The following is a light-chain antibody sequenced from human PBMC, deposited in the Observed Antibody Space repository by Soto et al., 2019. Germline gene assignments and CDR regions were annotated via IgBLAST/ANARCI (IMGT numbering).Light chain of an antibody. CDR2: AAS. J-gene: IGKJ4*01. CDR3: QQSYSTLPLT. Sequence: DIQMTQSPSSLSASVGDRVTITCRASQSISSYLNWYQQKPGKAPKLLNYAASSLQSGVPSRFSGSGSGTDFTLTISSLQPEDFATYYCQQSYSTLPLTFGGGTKVDIK. CDR1: QSISSY. V-gene: IGKV1-39*01.